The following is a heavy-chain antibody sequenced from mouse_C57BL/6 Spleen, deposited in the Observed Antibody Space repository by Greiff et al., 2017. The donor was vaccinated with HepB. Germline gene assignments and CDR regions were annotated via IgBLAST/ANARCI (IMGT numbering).Heavy chain of an antibody. CDR3: ALDSSGYPYYCDY. Sequence: ESGPELVKPGASVKISCKASGYAFSSSWMNWVKQRPGKGLEWIGRIYPGDGDTNYNGKFKGKATLTADKSSSTAYMQLSSLTSEDSAVYFCALDSSGYPYYCDYWGQGTTLTVSS. V-gene: IGHV1-82*01. J-gene: IGHJ2*01. D-gene: IGHD3-2*02. CDR1: GYAFSSSW. CDR2: IYPGDGDT.